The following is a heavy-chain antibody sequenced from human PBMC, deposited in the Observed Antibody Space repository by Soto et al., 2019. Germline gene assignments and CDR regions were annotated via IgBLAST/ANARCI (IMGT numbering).Heavy chain of an antibody. D-gene: IGHD2-2*01. CDR2: INAGNGNT. V-gene: IGHV1-3*01. Sequence: GASVKVSCKASGYTFTSYAMHWVRQAPGQRLEWMGWINAGNGNTKYSQKFQGRVTITRDTSASTAYMELSSLRSEDTAVYYCARSGKDIVVVPAARNNYYYYMDVWGKGTTVTVSS. CDR1: GYTFTSYA. J-gene: IGHJ6*03. CDR3: ARSGKDIVVVPAARNNYYYYMDV.